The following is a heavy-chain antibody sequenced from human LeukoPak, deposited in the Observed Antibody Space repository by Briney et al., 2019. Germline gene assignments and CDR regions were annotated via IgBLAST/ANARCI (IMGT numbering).Heavy chain of an antibody. Sequence: SETLSLTCAVYGGSFSGYYWSWIRQPPGKGLEWIGEINHSGSTNYNPSLKSRVTISVDTSKNQFSLKLSSVTAADTAVYYCARVYGFGAVIYYYYGMDVWGQGTTVTVSS. J-gene: IGHJ6*02. CDR3: ARVYGFGAVIYYYYGMDV. V-gene: IGHV4-34*01. CDR1: GGSFSGYY. D-gene: IGHD3-3*01. CDR2: INHSGST.